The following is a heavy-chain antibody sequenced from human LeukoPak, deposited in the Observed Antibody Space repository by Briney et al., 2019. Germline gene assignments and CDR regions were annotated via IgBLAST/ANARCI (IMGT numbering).Heavy chain of an antibody. J-gene: IGHJ4*02. CDR3: ARDPPGL. D-gene: IGHD3-16*01. V-gene: IGHV4-39*07. CDR2: IHFSGSGNT. Sequence: PSETLSLTCTVSGGSISSYSYFWGWIRQPPGKGLEWIASIHFSGSGNTYYNPSLKSRVTISVDASKNQFSLKLSSVTAADTAIYYCARDPPGLWGPGTLVTVSS. CDR1: GGSISSYSYF.